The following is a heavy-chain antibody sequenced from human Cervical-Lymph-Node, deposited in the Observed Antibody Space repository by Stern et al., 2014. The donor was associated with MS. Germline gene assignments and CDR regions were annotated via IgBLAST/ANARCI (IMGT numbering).Heavy chain of an antibody. Sequence: VQLVESGGGVVQPGRALRLSCAATGFTFSSYAMQWVRQAPGKGLEWLAVISYDGSKAYYTESVKGRFTVSRDKSKNTLFLQVSSLRPEDTAEYYCARDLVWFGELDWGAMDVWGHGTTVTVSS. CDR1: GFTFSSYA. V-gene: IGHV3-30-3*01. CDR2: ISYDGSKA. CDR3: ARDLVWFGELDWGAMDV. J-gene: IGHJ6*02. D-gene: IGHD3-10*01.